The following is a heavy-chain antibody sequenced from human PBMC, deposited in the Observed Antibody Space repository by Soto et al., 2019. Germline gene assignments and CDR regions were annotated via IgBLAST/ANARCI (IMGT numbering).Heavy chain of an antibody. CDR1: GYSFTSYW. CDR3: AREAEHEYFDY. V-gene: IGHV5-51*01. D-gene: IGHD6-6*01. CDR2: IYPADSDT. J-gene: IGHJ4*02. Sequence: GESLKISCKGSGYSFTSYWIGWVRQMPGKGLEWVGIIYPADSDTRYSPSFQGQVTISVDKSISTAYLQWSSLKASDTAVYYCAREAEHEYFDYWGQGTPVTVSS.